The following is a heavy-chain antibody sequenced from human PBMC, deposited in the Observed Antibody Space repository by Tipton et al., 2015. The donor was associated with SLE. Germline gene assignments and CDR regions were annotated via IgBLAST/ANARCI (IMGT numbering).Heavy chain of an antibody. CDR1: GGSISSGGYY. Sequence: TLSLTCNVSGGSISSGGYYWSWIRQHPGKGLEWIGYTYYSGSPYYNPSLKSRVTISLDMSKNQFSLRLSSVTAADTAVYYCARIRTGDTRGVADYWGQGTLVTVSS. CDR2: TYYSGSP. D-gene: IGHD7-27*01. J-gene: IGHJ4*02. CDR3: ARIRTGDTRGVADY. V-gene: IGHV4-31*03.